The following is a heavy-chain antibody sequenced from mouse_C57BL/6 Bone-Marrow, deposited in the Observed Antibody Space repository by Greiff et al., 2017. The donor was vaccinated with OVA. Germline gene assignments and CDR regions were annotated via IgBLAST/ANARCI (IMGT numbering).Heavy chain of an antibody. D-gene: IGHD3-2*02. CDR3: AIQLRRGFAY. V-gene: IGHV1-82*01. CDR2: IYPGDGDT. CDR1: GYAFSSSW. J-gene: IGHJ3*01. Sequence: LVESGPELVKPGASVKISCKASGYAFSSSWMNWVKQRPGKGLEWIGRIYPGDGDTKYNGKFKGKATLTADKSSSTAYMQLSSLTSEDSAVYFCAIQLRRGFAYWGQGTLVTVSA.